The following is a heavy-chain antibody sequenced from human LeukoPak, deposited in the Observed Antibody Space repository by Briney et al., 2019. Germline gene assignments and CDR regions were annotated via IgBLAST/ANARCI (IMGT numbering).Heavy chain of an antibody. CDR3: ACLSGSLLRNDY. Sequence: GGSLRLSCAASGFTFSSYSMNWVRQAPGKGLEWVSSISSSSSYIYYADSVKGRFTISRDNAKNSLYLRMNSLRAEDTAVYYCACLSGSLLRNDYWGQGTLVTVSS. V-gene: IGHV3-21*01. J-gene: IGHJ4*02. D-gene: IGHD2-15*01. CDR1: GFTFSSYS. CDR2: ISSSSSYI.